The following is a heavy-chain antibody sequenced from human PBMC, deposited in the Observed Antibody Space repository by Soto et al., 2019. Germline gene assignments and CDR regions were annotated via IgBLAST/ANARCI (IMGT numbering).Heavy chain of an antibody. Sequence: SEXLSLTCAVYGGSFSGYYWSWIRHPPGKGLEWIGEINHSGSTNYNPSLKSRVTISVDTSKNQFSLKLSSVTAADTAVYYCARHGYDILTGYYRSYFDYWGQGTLVTVSS. D-gene: IGHD3-9*01. V-gene: IGHV4-34*01. CDR3: ARHGYDILTGYYRSYFDY. CDR1: GGSFSGYY. J-gene: IGHJ4*02. CDR2: INHSGST.